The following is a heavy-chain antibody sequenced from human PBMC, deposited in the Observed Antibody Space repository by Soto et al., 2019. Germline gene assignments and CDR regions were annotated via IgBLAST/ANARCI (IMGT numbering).Heavy chain of an antibody. Sequence: PGGSLRLSCAASGFTFSSYGMHWVRQAPGKGLEWVAVISYDGSNKYYADSVKGRFTISRDNSKNTLYLQMNSLRAEDTAVYYCAKGGHYCSGGSCYPDYWGQGTLVTVSS. CDR1: GFTFSSYG. D-gene: IGHD2-15*01. CDR2: ISYDGSNK. J-gene: IGHJ4*02. V-gene: IGHV3-30*18. CDR3: AKGGHYCSGGSCYPDY.